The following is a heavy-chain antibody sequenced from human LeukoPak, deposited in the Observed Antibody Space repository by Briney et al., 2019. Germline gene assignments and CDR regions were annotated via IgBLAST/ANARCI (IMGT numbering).Heavy chain of an antibody. Sequence: ASVKVSCEASGGTFSSYAISWVRQAPGQGLEWMGGIIPIFGTANYAQKFQGRVTITADESTSTAYMELSSLRSEDTAVYYCARAPERVVVVAATPYYGMDVWGQGTTVTVSS. CDR2: IIPIFGTA. CDR1: GGTFSSYA. D-gene: IGHD2-15*01. J-gene: IGHJ6*02. V-gene: IGHV1-69*13. CDR3: ARAPERVVVVAATPYYGMDV.